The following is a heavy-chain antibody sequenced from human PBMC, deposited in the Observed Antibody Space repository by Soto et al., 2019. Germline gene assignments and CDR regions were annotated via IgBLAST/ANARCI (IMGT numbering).Heavy chain of an antibody. V-gene: IGHV3-48*01. Sequence: PGGSLRLSCAASGFTFRNYGMNWVRQAPGKGLEWVSYITTSSSSICYADSVKGRFTISRDNAKNTLYLQMNSLRAEDTAVYYCARAPGAPGFDQWGEGTLVTVCS. CDR2: ITTSSSSI. J-gene: IGHJ4*02. CDR3: ARAPGAPGFDQ. CDR1: GFTFRNYG.